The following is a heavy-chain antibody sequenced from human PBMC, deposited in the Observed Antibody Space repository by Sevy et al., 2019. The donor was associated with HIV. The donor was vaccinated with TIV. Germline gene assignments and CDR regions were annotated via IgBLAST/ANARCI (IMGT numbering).Heavy chain of an antibody. Sequence: GGSLRLSCEASGFIFDDFAMHWVRQAPGKGLEWVSGITWSKNTIDYAASVKGRFTISSDNAKNSLYLQMNSLRPDDTALYYCVTGTMLARMDLHDPLAIWGQGTMVTVSS. CDR2: ITWSKNTI. CDR3: VTGTMLARMDLHDPLAI. CDR1: GFIFDDFA. J-gene: IGHJ3*02. V-gene: IGHV3-9*01. D-gene: IGHD3-10*02.